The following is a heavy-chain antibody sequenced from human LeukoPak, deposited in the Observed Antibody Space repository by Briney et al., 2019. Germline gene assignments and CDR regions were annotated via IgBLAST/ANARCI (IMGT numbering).Heavy chain of an antibody. D-gene: IGHD3-3*01. Sequence: PGGSLRLSCAVSGFTFSTYSMTWVRQAPGKGLEWVSSISSSSRNTYYTDSVKGRFTISRDNAKNSLYLQMSSLRAEDTAVYYCARGGTFGVDISDYWGQGTLVTVSS. V-gene: IGHV3-21*01. J-gene: IGHJ4*02. CDR3: ARGGTFGVDISDY. CDR1: GFTFSTYS. CDR2: ISSSSRNT.